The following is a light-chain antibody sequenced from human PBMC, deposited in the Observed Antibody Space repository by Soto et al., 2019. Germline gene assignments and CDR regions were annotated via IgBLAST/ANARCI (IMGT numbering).Light chain of an antibody. CDR1: QGMSSY. J-gene: IGKJ4*01. CDR3: QQLSIYPRT. Sequence: IQLTQSPSSLSASVGDRVTLTCRASQGMSSYLAGYQQKPGKAPKLLIYVTSTLQTGVPSRFSGSRSGADFTLTISSLQPEDSATYYCQQLSIYPRTFGGGTKVDIK. CDR2: VTS. V-gene: IGKV1-9*01.